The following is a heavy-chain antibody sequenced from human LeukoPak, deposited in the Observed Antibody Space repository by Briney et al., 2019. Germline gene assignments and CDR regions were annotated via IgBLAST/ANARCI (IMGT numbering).Heavy chain of an antibody. CDR3: ARGRIMTAAGHY. V-gene: IGHV1-8*03. CDR2: MNPNSGNT. D-gene: IGHD6-13*01. J-gene: IGHJ4*02. CDR1: GYTFTGYY. Sequence: ASVKVSCKASGYTFTGYYMHWVRQAPGQGLEWMGWMNPNSGNTGYAQKFQGRVTITRNTSISTAYMELSSLRSEDTAVYYCARGRIMTAAGHYWGQGTLVTVSS.